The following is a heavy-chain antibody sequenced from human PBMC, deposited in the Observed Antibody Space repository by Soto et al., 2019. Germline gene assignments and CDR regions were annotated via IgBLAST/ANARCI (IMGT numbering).Heavy chain of an antibody. CDR2: IKSKTDGGTT. Sequence: LRLSCAASGFTFSNAWMIWVRQAPGKVLEWVGRIKSKTDGGTTDYAAPVKGRFTISRDDSKNTLYLQMNSLKTEDTAVYYCTTALTPRDLSARPRYYYYYGMDVWGQGTTVTVSS. CDR3: TTALTPRDLSARPRYYYYYGMDV. V-gene: IGHV3-15*01. D-gene: IGHD2-8*01. J-gene: IGHJ6*02. CDR1: GFTFSNAW.